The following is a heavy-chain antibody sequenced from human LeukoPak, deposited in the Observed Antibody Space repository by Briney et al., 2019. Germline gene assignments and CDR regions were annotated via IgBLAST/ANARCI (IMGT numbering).Heavy chain of an antibody. Sequence: PSETLSLTCTVSGGSISSYYWSWIRQPPGKGLEGIGYIYYSGSTNYNPSLKSRVTISVDTSENQFSLKLSSVTAADTAVYYCARELGYCSSTSCYGAFDIWGQGTMVTVSS. D-gene: IGHD2-2*01. CDR3: ARELGYCSSTSCYGAFDI. CDR2: IYYSGST. CDR1: GGSISSYY. J-gene: IGHJ3*02. V-gene: IGHV4-59*01.